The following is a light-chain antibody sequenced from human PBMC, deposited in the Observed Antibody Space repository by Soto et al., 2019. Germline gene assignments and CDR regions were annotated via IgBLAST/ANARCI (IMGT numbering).Light chain of an antibody. CDR1: SSDVGGYNY. CDR3: SSYTSSLYV. Sequence: QPALTQPASVSGSPGQSITISCTGTSSDVGGYNYVSWYQQHPGKAPKLMIYEVSNRPSGVSNRFSGSKSGNTASLTISGLQAKDEADYYCSSYTSSLYVFGTGTKVTVL. J-gene: IGLJ1*01. CDR2: EVS. V-gene: IGLV2-14*01.